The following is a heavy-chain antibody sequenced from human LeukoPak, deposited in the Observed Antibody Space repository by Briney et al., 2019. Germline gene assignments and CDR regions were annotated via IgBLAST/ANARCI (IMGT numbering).Heavy chain of an antibody. Sequence: GSLRLSCAASGFTFSNYAMSWVRQAPGKGLEWIGYIYTSGSTNYNPSLKSRVTISVDTSKNQFSLKLSSVTAADTAVYYCARHALLGNYVPFDYWGQGTLVTVSS. D-gene: IGHD1-7*01. CDR2: IYTSGST. J-gene: IGHJ4*02. CDR3: ARHALLGNYVPFDY. V-gene: IGHV4-4*09. CDR1: GFTFSNYA.